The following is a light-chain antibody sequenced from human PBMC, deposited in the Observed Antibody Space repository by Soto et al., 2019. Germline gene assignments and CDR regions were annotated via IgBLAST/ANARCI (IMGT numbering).Light chain of an antibody. Sequence: QSFLRQPPSVSGAPVQRVTISCTGSRSNLWAGYDLHWYQQVPGRSPRLLIYGHSNRPSGFPDRFSGSKSVTSDSLAITGLQDEDEDDYYLQSSDSRLXSYVVGTGTKVXV. V-gene: IGLV1-40*01. CDR2: GHS. CDR1: RSNLWAGYD. J-gene: IGLJ1*01. CDR3: QSSDSRLXSYV.